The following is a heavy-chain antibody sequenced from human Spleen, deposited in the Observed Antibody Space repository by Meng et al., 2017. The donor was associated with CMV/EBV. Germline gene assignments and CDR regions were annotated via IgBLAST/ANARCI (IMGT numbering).Heavy chain of an antibody. V-gene: IGHV3-30*02. CDR1: GFNFRIYG. CDR2: IRYDEKTK. CDR3: AGGFDV. D-gene: IGHD3-16*01. Sequence: GESLKISCAASGFNFRIYGMHWVRQLPGKGLEWVAFIRYDEKTKYYADSVKGRFTISRDNARNSVYLQMNSLRAEDTAVYYCAGGFDVWGQGTTVTVSS. J-gene: IGHJ6*02.